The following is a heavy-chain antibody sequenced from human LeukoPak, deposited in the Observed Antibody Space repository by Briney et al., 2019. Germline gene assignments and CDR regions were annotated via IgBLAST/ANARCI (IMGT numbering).Heavy chain of an antibody. D-gene: IGHD3-3*01. CDR1: GFTFSSYA. Sequence: GGSLRLSCAASGFTFSSYAMHWVRQAPGKGLEWVAVISYDGSNKYYADSVKGRFTISRDNFKNTLYLQMNSLRAEDTAVYYCARPPDFWSGYYENYFDYWGQGTLVTVSS. CDR3: ARPPDFWSGYYENYFDY. V-gene: IGHV3-30*01. J-gene: IGHJ4*02. CDR2: ISYDGSNK.